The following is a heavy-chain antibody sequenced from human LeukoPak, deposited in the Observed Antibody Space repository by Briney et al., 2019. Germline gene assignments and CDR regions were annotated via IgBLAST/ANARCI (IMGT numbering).Heavy chain of an antibody. CDR2: INHSGST. CDR3: ARVPYCSGGSCNYYYYYGMDV. V-gene: IGHV4-34*01. J-gene: IGHJ6*02. Sequence: SETLSLTCAVYGGSFNTYYWSWIRQPPGKGLEWIGEINHSGSTNYSPSLESRVTISVDTSKNQFSLKQSSVTAADTAVYYCARVPYCSGGSCNYYYYYGMDVWGQGTTVTVSS. CDR1: GGSFNTYY. D-gene: IGHD2-15*01.